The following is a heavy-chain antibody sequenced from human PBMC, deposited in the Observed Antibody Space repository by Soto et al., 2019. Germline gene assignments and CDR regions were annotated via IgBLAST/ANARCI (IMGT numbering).Heavy chain of an antibody. CDR3: VRENYYYGMDV. V-gene: IGHV3-66*01. J-gene: IGHJ6*02. CDR2: INNSYTT. CDR1: GFDASVNF. Sequence: GGALRLSCAASGFDASVNFMTWVRQAPGKGLEWVSAINNSYTTFYADSVKGRFTTSRDNSKNTVYLQMNSLRVEDTAKYYCVRENYYYGMDVWGQGTAVTVSS.